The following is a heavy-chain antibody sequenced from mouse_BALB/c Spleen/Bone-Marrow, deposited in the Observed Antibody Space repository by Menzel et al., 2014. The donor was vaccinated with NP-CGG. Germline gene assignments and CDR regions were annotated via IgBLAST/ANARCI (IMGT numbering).Heavy chain of an antibody. CDR1: GYTLTDYP. CDR2: ISIYSGNT. Sequence: VMLVESGPELVRPGVSVKISCKGSGYTLTDYPMHWVKQSHARSLEWIGVISIYSGNTNYNQNFKGKATMTVDKSSSTVYMELARLTSEDSAIYHCARGFLGYFDYWGQGTTLTVSS. J-gene: IGHJ2*01. CDR3: ARGFLGYFDY. V-gene: IGHV1S137*01.